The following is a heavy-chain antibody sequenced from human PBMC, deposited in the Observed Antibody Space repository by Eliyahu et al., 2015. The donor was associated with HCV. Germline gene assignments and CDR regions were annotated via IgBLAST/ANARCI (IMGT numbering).Heavy chain of an antibody. CDR2: IYHSGST. CDR3: ARVRLLWFGELLSDYYYYGMDV. J-gene: IGHJ6*02. Sequence: QVQLQESGPGLVKPSETLSLTCTVSGYSISSGYYWGWIRQPPGKGLEWIGSIYHSGSTYYNPSLKSRVTISVDTSKNQFSLKLSSVTAADTAVYYCARVRLLWFGELLSDYYYYGMDVWGQGTTVTVSS. CDR1: GYSISSGYY. D-gene: IGHD3-10*01. V-gene: IGHV4-38-2*02.